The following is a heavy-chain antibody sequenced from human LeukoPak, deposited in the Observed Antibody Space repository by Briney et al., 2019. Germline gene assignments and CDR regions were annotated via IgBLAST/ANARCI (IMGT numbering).Heavy chain of an antibody. V-gene: IGHV4-39*01. Sequence: KPSETLSLICTVSGGSISSYYWGWIRQPPGKGLEWIGSVYYSGSTYYNPSLKSRVTISVDTSKNQFSLKVSSVTATDTAVYYCARLLVVEGFDFWGQGTLVTVSS. J-gene: IGHJ4*02. CDR2: VYYSGST. CDR1: GGSISSYY. CDR3: ARLLVVEGFDF. D-gene: IGHD2-2*01.